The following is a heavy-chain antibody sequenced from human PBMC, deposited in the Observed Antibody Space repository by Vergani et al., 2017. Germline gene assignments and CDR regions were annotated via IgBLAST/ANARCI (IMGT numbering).Heavy chain of an antibody. V-gene: IGHV3-30-3*01. Sequence: VQVVESGGGLVQPGRSLRLSCAASGFTFGDHGIHWVRRAPGKGLEWVALISYDGTNKYYTNSVRGRFTISRDNSKSTLFLQMNSLRVEDMAVYYCARDRGDWRYSRYFSNYYIDVWGKGTTVTVSS. CDR3: ARDRGDWRYSRYFSNYYIDV. CDR1: GFTFGDHG. D-gene: IGHD2-8*02. CDR2: ISYDGTNK. J-gene: IGHJ6*03.